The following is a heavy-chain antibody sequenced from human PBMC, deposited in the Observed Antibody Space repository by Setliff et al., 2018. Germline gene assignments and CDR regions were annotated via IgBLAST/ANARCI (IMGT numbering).Heavy chain of an antibody. D-gene: IGHD3-10*01. Sequence: SETLSLTCSVSGSSISSGSYYWGWIRQSPGKGLEWIGSMYYSGSTYYNPSLKGRVTLSVDTTKNQFSLKLTSMTAADTAVYFCARHLLVQGTYHFDYWGQGSPVTVSS. V-gene: IGHV4-39*01. J-gene: IGHJ4*02. CDR3: ARHLLVQGTYHFDY. CDR2: MYYSGST. CDR1: GSSISSGSYY.